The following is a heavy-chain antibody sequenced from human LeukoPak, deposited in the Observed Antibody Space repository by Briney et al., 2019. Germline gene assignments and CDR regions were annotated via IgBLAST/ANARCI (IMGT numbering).Heavy chain of an antibody. CDR3: ASPGPYGSGLLDY. CDR1: GFTFSSYS. D-gene: IGHD3-10*01. CDR2: ISSSSSYI. J-gene: IGHJ4*02. V-gene: IGHV3-21*01. Sequence: KTGGSLRLSCAASGFTFSSYSMNWVRQAPGKGLEWVSSISSSSSYIYYADSVKGRFTISRDNAKSSLYLQMNSLRAEDTAVYYCASPGPYGSGLLDYWGQGTLVTVSS.